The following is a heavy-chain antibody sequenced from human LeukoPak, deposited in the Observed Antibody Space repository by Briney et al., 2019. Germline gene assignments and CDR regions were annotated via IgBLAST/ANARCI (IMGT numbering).Heavy chain of an antibody. CDR1: GGSINSYY. Sequence: SETLSLTCAVSGGSINSYYWSWIRQPPGKGLEWIGYIYYSGSTNYNPSLKSRVTISRDTSKNQFSLKLRSVTAADTAVYYCTSGGMVSGDYWGHGTLVTVSS. CDR3: TSGGMVSGDY. V-gene: IGHV4-59*01. D-gene: IGHD2-8*01. CDR2: IYYSGST. J-gene: IGHJ4*01.